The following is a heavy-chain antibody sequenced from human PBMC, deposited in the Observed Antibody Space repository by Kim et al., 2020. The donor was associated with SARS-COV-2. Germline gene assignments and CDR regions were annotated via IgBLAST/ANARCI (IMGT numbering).Heavy chain of an antibody. CDR1: GGSFSGYY. CDR2: INHSGST. J-gene: IGHJ2*01. Sequence: SETLSLTCAVYGGSFSGYYWSWIRQPPGKGLEWIGEINHSGSTNYNPSLKSRVTISVDTSKNQFSLKLSSVTAADTAVYYCARAGRLYSSGWQHWGPWYFDLWGRGTLVTVSS. CDR3: ARAGRLYSSGWQHWGPWYFDL. D-gene: IGHD6-19*01. V-gene: IGHV4-34*01.